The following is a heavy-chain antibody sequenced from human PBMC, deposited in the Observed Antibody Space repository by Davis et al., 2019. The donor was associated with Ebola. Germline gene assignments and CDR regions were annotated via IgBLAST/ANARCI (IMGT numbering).Heavy chain of an antibody. CDR2: TYYRSKWYV. V-gene: IGHV6-1*01. D-gene: IGHD3-22*01. CDR1: GDSVSTNIVA. CDR3: ARDPPYDQGYDY. J-gene: IGHJ4*02. Sequence: MPSETLSLTCAISGDSVSTNIVAWNWIRQSPSRGLEWLGRTYYRSKWYVDYAVSVKSRITINSDTSKNQFSLQLTSVTPEDTAVYYCARDPPYDQGYDYWGQGTLVTVSS.